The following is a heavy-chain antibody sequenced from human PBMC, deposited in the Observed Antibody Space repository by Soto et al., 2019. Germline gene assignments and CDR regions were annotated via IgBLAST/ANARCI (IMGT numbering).Heavy chain of an antibody. J-gene: IGHJ4*02. CDR2: IFHDGTA. D-gene: IGHD3-10*01. Sequence: SETLSLTCAVSGVSLTSGNWWTWVRQSPQRGLEYIGEIFHDGTANYYPSFERRVAMSVDTSRNQFSLKLTSVTAADTAVYFCARRVYDTRLNYMYFEFWGPGTLVTVSS. V-gene: IGHV4-4*02. CDR3: ARRVYDTRLNYMYFEF. CDR1: GVSLTSGNW.